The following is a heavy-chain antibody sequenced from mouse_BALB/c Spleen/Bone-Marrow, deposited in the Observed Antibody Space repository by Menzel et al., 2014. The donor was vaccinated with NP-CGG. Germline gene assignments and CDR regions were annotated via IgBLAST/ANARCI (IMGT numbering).Heavy chain of an antibody. Sequence: QVQLKESGPGLVAPSQSLSITCTVSGFSLTNYGVHWVRQPPGKGLEWLGVIWAGGSTNYNSALMSRLSITKDNSKNQVFLKMNSLQTADTAMYYCARDGYYVVMDYWGQVTSVTVSS. D-gene: IGHD2-3*01. J-gene: IGHJ4*01. CDR1: GFSLTNYG. CDR2: IWAGGST. V-gene: IGHV2-9*02. CDR3: ARDGYYVVMDY.